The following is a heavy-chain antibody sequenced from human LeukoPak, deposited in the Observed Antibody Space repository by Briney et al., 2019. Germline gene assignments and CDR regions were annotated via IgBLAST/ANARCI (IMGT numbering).Heavy chain of an antibody. Sequence: ARSRTPSCVASGLTFSTYTMHWARQAPRKGLEWVAVVSSVGGDRYYADSVQGRFIISRDKYKNTLILQMNSLRAEDTAVYYCARDLRPDRTIHFPHHWGQGTLVIVSS. CDR3: ARDLRPDRTIHFPHH. CDR1: GLTFSTYT. J-gene: IGHJ5*02. CDR2: VSSVGGDR. D-gene: IGHD5-18*01. V-gene: IGHV3-30*01.